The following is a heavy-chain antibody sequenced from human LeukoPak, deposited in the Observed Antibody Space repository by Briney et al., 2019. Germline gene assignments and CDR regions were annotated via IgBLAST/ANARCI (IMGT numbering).Heavy chain of an antibody. J-gene: IGHJ2*01. CDR2: VFNSGIT. CDR3: ARGVVIGDWYFDL. CDR1: GDSSNTYY. D-gene: IGHD3-22*01. Sequence: PSETLSLTCTVSGDSSNTYYWSWIRQPPGRGLEWIGYVFNSGITNYNPSLNSRLAILEDTSKNQCSLKLKSVTAADTAVYYCARGVVIGDWYFDLWGRGTLVTVSS. V-gene: IGHV4-59*01.